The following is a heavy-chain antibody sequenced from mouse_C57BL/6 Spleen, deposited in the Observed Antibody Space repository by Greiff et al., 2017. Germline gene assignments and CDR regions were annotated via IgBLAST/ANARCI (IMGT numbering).Heavy chain of an antibody. CDR2: IRNKGNGYTT. J-gene: IGHJ3*01. CDR1: GFPFTDYY. CDR3: ARYDYDGGFAY. Sequence: DVHLVESGGGLVQPGGSLSLPCAASGFPFTDYYMSWVRQPPGKALEWLGFIRNKGNGYTTEYSASVKDRFTISSDNSQSILYLQMNALRAEDSATYYGARYDYDGGFAYWGQGTLVTVSA. V-gene: IGHV7-3*01. D-gene: IGHD2-4*01.